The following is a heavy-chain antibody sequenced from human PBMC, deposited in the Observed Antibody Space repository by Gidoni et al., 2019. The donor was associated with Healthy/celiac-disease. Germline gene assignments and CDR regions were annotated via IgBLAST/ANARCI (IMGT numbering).Heavy chain of an antibody. J-gene: IGHJ5*02. D-gene: IGHD3-22*01. Sequence: QVQLQESGPGLVKPSQTLSLTCTVSGGSIRSGGYYWSWIRQHPGKGLEWLGYIYYSGSTYYNPSLKSRVTISVDTSKNQFSLKLSSVAAADTAVYYCARDLRWMIVGGAVWFDPWGQGTLVTVSS. V-gene: IGHV4-31*03. CDR1: GGSIRSGGYY. CDR3: ARDLRWMIVGGAVWFDP. CDR2: IYYSGST.